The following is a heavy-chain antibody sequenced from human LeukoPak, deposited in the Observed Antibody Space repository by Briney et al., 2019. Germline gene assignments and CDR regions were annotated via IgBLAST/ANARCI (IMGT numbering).Heavy chain of an antibody. Sequence: SEGLSLTCTVSGGSISRSSYYWGWIRQPPGKGLEWIGSIYYSGSTYYNTSLKSRVTISVDTSKNQFSLKVSSVTAADTSVFYCARHGVSGGFDSWGQGALVTVPS. J-gene: IGHJ4*02. D-gene: IGHD3-10*02. CDR3: ARHGVSGGFDS. CDR2: IYYSGST. CDR1: GGSISRSSYY. V-gene: IGHV4-39*01.